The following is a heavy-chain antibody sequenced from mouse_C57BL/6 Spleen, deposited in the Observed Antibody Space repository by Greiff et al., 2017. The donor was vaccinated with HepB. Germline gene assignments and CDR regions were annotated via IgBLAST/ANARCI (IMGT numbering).Heavy chain of an antibody. CDR1: GFNIKNTY. Sequence: EVQLQQSVAELVRPGASVKLSCTASGFNIKNTYMHWVKQRPEQGLEWIGRIDPANGKTKYAPKFQGKATITADTSSNTAYLQLSSLTSEDTAIYYCTRVFFYYYGSRRYFDVWGTGTTVTVSS. CDR3: TRVFFYYYGSRRYFDV. CDR2: IDPANGKT. V-gene: IGHV14-3*01. D-gene: IGHD1-1*01. J-gene: IGHJ1*03.